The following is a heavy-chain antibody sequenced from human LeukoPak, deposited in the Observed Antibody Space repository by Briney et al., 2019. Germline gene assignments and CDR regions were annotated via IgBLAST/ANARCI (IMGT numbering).Heavy chain of an antibody. D-gene: IGHD4-17*01. V-gene: IGHV4-61*01. J-gene: IGHJ6*04. CDR1: GGSVSSGSYC. Sequence: SETLSLTCTVSGGSVSSGSYCWTWIRQPPGKGLEWLVYIYYSGSTNYNPSLKSRVTISVDTSKNQFSLNLSSVTAADTAVYYCARDGQDYGDYDYYYGMDVGGKGTTVTVSS. CDR3: ARDGQDYGDYDYYYGMDV. CDR2: IYYSGST.